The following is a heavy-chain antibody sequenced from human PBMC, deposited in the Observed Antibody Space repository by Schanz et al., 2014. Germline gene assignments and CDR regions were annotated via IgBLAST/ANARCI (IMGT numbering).Heavy chain of an antibody. J-gene: IGHJ4*02. Sequence: QVQLVQSGAEVKKPGASVKVSCKASGYTFTSYYMHWVRQAPGQGLEWMGIINPSGGSTSYAQKFQGRVTMTRDTSTSTVFMELSSLRSEDTAVYYCARDGEAAAGCDSWGQGTLVTVSS. CDR1: GYTFTSYY. D-gene: IGHD6-13*01. CDR3: ARDGEAAAGCDS. V-gene: IGHV1-46*03. CDR2: INPSGGST.